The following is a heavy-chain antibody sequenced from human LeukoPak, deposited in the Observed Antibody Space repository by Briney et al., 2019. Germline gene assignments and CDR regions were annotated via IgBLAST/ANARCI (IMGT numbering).Heavy chain of an antibody. Sequence: ASVKVSCKSSGYSFTNYYMHWVRQAPGQGLEWMGLISPSGGSTSYAQKFQGRVTMTRDTSTSTVYMELSSLRSEDTAVYYCARAGQYQLLFVAFDIWGQGTIVTVSS. J-gene: IGHJ3*02. CDR3: ARAGQYQLLFVAFDI. D-gene: IGHD2-2*01. CDR1: GYSFTNYY. CDR2: ISPSGGST. V-gene: IGHV1-46*01.